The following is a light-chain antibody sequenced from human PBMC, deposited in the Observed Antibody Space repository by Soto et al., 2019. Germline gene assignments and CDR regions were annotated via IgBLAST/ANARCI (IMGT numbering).Light chain of an antibody. J-gene: IGKJ1*01. Sequence: EIVLTQSPGTLSLSPGERATLSCRASQSISRTLAWYQQKSGQPPRLLIYGASSRATGIPDRFSGSGSGTDFTLTISRLEPDDFATYYCQQYNSYPWTFGQGTKVDI. CDR1: QSISRT. V-gene: IGKV3-20*01. CDR2: GAS. CDR3: QQYNSYPWT.